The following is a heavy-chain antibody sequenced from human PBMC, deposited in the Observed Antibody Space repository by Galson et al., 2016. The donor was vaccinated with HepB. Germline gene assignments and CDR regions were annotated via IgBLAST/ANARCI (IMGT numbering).Heavy chain of an antibody. CDR3: SHTLTVPTPFDV. CDR2: IYWNDHE. V-gene: IGHV2-5*01. Sequence: PAPVKPTQTLTLTCTLSGFSLTTSGVSVGWSRQPPGKALKWLGLIYWNDHERDSPSLKSRLTVTKDTSKNRVVLTMTNMDTADTATYFCSHTLTVPTPFDVWGQGTMVTVSS. CDR1: GFSLTTSGVS. J-gene: IGHJ3*01.